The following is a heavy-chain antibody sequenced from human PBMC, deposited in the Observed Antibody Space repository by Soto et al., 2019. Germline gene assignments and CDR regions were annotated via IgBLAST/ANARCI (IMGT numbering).Heavy chain of an antibody. CDR2: ISSSSSYI. Sequence: GGSLRLSCAASGFTFSSYSMNWVRQAPGKGLEWVSSISSSSSYIYYADSVKGRFTISRDNAKNSLYLQMNSLRAEDTAVYYCARVSDPEWELLLGAFDIWGQGTMVTVS. D-gene: IGHD1-26*01. V-gene: IGHV3-21*01. J-gene: IGHJ3*02. CDR3: ARVSDPEWELLLGAFDI. CDR1: GFTFSSYS.